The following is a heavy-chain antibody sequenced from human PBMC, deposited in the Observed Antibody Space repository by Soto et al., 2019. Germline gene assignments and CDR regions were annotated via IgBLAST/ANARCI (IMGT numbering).Heavy chain of an antibody. Sequence: QVQLVPSGAEVKKPGSSVKVSCKASGGTFSSYAISWVRQAPGQGLEWMGGIIPIFGTANYAQKFQGRVTITADESTSTAYMELSSLRSEDTAVYYCARGSWASHYGLGNWFDPWGQGTLVTVSS. CDR1: GGTFSSYA. CDR3: ARGSWASHYGLGNWFDP. J-gene: IGHJ5*02. V-gene: IGHV1-69*01. CDR2: IIPIFGTA. D-gene: IGHD4-17*01.